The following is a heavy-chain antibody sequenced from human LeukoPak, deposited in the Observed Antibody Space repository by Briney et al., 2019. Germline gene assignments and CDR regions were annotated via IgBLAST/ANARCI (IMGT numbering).Heavy chain of an antibody. V-gene: IGHV3-21*01. J-gene: IGHJ4*02. CDR2: ISSSSSYI. CDR1: GFTFNSYS. Sequence: GGSLRLSCAASGFTFNSYSMNWVRQAPGKGLEWVSSISSSSSYIYYADSVKGRFTISRDNAKNSLYLQMNSLRAEDTAVYYCARDYYDSSGLSPFFPDYWGQGTLVAVSS. D-gene: IGHD3-22*01. CDR3: ARDYYDSSGLSPFFPDY.